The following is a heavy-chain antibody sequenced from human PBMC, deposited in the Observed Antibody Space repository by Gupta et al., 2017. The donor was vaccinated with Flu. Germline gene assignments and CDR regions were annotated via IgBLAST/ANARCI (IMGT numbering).Heavy chain of an antibody. CDR1: GFTFSSYD. J-gene: IGHJ6*02. D-gene: IGHD6-13*01. CDR2: IGTAGDT. V-gene: IGHV3-13*04. CDR3: ARASSYSSSWGAYSYGMDV. Sequence: EVQLVESGGGLVQPGGSLRLSCAASGFTFSSYDMHWVRQATGKGLEWVSAIGTAGDTYYPGSVKGRFTISRENAKNSLYLQMNSLRAGDTAVYYCARASSYSSSWGAYSYGMDVWGQGTTVTVSS.